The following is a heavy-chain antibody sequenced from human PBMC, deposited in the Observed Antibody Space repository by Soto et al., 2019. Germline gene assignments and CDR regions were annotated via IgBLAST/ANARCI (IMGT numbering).Heavy chain of an antibody. CDR1: GGSFSGYY. V-gene: IGHV4-34*01. Sequence: SETLSLTCAVYGGSFSGYYWSWIRQPPGKGLEWIGEINHSGSTNYNPSLKSRVTISVDTSKNQFSLKLSSVTAADTAVYYCARDRDLAGSSWYSAFXIWGQGTMVTVSS. CDR3: ARDRDLAGSSWYSAFXI. CDR2: INHSGST. D-gene: IGHD6-13*01. J-gene: IGHJ3*02.